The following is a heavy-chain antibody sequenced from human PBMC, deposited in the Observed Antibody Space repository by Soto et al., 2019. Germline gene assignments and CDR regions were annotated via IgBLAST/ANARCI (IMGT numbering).Heavy chain of an antibody. J-gene: IGHJ4*02. CDR2: YNVYNGDT. CDR3: GRDSLGGPLLATVHFGS. D-gene: IGHD1-1*01. Sequence: ASVKVSCKTSGYTFTSYGVSWVRQAPGQGPEWMGWYNVYNGDTNFAQKFLGRVTMTADTSTSTAYMELRSLTSDDTAVYFCGRDSLGGPLLATVHFGSWGQGTPVIVSS. V-gene: IGHV1-18*01. CDR1: GYTFTSYG.